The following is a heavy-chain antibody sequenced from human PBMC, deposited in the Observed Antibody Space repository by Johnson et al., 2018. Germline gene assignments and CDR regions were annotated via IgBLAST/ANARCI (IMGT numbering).Heavy chain of an antibody. CDR1: GFTFSSYW. D-gene: IGHD3-3*01. CDR2: INGGWRDE. Sequence: VQLQESGGGLVQPGGSLRLSCAASGFTFSSYWMHWVRQAPGKGLVWVSRINGGWRDENYADSVKGRFTISRDSAKNSLYLQMNSLRAEDTAVYYCARAVPRITIFAPYMDVWGKGTTVTVSS. J-gene: IGHJ6*03. CDR3: ARAVPRITIFAPYMDV. V-gene: IGHV3-74*01.